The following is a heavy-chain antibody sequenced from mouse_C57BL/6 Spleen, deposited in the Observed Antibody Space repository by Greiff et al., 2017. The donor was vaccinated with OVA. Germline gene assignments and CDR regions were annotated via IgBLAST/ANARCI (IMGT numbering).Heavy chain of an antibody. V-gene: IGHV1-75*01. CDR2: LFPGSGST. CDR3: ARVHYGSSSYYYAMDY. Sequence: QVQLQQSGPELVKPGASVKISCKASGYTFTDYYINWVKQRPGQGLEWIGWLFPGSGSTYYNEKFKGKATLTVDKSSRTAYMLLSSLTSEDSAVYFCARVHYGSSSYYYAMDYWGQGTSVTVSS. CDR1: GYTFTDYY. D-gene: IGHD1-1*01. J-gene: IGHJ4*01.